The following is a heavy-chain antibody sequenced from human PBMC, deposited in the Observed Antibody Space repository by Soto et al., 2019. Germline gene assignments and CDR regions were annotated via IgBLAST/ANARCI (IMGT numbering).Heavy chain of an antibody. J-gene: IGHJ4*02. CDR2: ISYDGSNK. D-gene: IGHD3-3*01. Sequence: GGSLRLSCAASGFTFSSYCMHWVRQAPGKGLEWVAVISYDGSNKYYADSVKGRFTISRDNSKNTLYLQMNSLRAEDTAVYYCAKDFWSGYYGGYFDYWGQGTLVTVSS. CDR1: GFTFSSYC. CDR3: AKDFWSGYYGGYFDY. V-gene: IGHV3-30*18.